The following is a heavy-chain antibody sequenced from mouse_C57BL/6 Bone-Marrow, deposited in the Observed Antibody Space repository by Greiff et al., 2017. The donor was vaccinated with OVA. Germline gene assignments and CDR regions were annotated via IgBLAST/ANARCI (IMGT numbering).Heavy chain of an antibody. Sequence: QVQLQQSGPELVKPGASVKISCKASGYAFSSSWMNWVKQRPGKGLEWIGRIYPGDGDTNYNGKFKGKATLTADKSSSTAYMQLSSLTSEDAAVCFCARSGGKYGFAYGGQGTVVTVSA. V-gene: IGHV1-82*01. CDR3: ARSGGKYGFAY. J-gene: IGHJ3*01. CDR1: GYAFSSSW. D-gene: IGHD2-1*01. CDR2: IYPGDGDT.